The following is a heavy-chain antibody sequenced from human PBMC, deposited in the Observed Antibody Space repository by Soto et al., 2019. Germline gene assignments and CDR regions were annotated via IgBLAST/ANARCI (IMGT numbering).Heavy chain of an antibody. D-gene: IGHD3-22*01. Sequence: LRLSCAASGFTFSSYAMSWVRQAPGKGLEWVSAISSSGGSTYYADSVKGRFTISRDNSKNTLYLQMNSLRAEDMALYYCAKVDDSSGYYRPMDYWGQGTLVTVSS. J-gene: IGHJ4*02. CDR3: AKVDDSSGYYRPMDY. V-gene: IGHV3-23*01. CDR2: ISSSGGST. CDR1: GFTFSSYA.